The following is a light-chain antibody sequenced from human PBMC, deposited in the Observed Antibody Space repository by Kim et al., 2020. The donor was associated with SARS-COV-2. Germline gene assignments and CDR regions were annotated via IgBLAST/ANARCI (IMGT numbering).Light chain of an antibody. CDR2: GAF. Sequence: YPGERATLSCRASQSVRSNYLAWYQQKPGQAPRLVIYGAFRRATGIPDRFSGSGTGTDFTLTISRLEPEDFAVYYCQQYGSSPPYSFGQGTKLEI. CDR1: QSVRSNY. J-gene: IGKJ2*03. CDR3: QQYGSSPPYS. V-gene: IGKV3-20*01.